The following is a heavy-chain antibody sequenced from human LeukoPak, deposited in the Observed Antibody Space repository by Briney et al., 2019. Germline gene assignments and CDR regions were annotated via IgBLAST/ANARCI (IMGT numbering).Heavy chain of an antibody. CDR3: ARDAYFDY. J-gene: IGHJ4*02. V-gene: IGHV3-30*01. CDR2: ISYDGSNK. CDR1: GFTFSSYA. Sequence: GGSLRLSCAASGFTFSSYAMHWVRQAPGKGLEWVAVISYDGSNKYYADSVKGRFTISRDNSKNTLYLQMNSLRAEDTAVYYCARDAYFDYWGQGTLVTISS.